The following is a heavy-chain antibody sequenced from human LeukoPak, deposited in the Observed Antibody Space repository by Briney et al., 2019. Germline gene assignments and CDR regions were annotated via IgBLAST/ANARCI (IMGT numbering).Heavy chain of an antibody. Sequence: ASVKVSCKASGYTFTSYDINWVRQATGQGLEWMGWMNPNSGNTGYAQKFQGRVTMTRNTSISTAYMELSSLRSEDTAVYFCARKGPDNYYYYYMDVWGKGTTVTVSS. J-gene: IGHJ6*03. V-gene: IGHV1-8*01. CDR3: ARKGPDNYYYYYMDV. CDR1: GYTFTSYD. CDR2: MNPNSGNT.